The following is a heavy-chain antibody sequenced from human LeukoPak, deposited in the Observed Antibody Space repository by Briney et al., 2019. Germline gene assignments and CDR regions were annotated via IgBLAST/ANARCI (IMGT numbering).Heavy chain of an antibody. J-gene: IGHJ5*02. CDR2: IYYSGST. D-gene: IGHD3-10*01. V-gene: IGHV4-59*01. CDR1: GGSISSYY. Sequence: SETPSLTCTVSGGSISSYYWSWIRQPPGKGLEWIGYIYYSGSTNYNPSLKSRVTISVDTSKNQFSLKLSSVTAADTAVYYCGRYYGSGSYYNWFDPWGQGTLVTVSS. CDR3: GRYYGSGSYYNWFDP.